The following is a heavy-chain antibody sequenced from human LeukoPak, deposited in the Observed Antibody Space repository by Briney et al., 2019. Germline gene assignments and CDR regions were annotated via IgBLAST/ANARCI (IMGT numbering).Heavy chain of an antibody. CDR2: IYCSGST. J-gene: IGHJ4*02. CDR3: ARDYYGSGRNYFDY. V-gene: IGHV4-59*01. D-gene: IGHD3-10*01. Sequence: SETLSLTCTVSGGSISSYYWSWIRQPPGKGLEWIGYIYCSGSTNYNPSLKSRVTISVDTSKNQFSLKLSSVTAADAAVYYCARDYYGSGRNYFDYWGQGTLVTVSS. CDR1: GGSISSYY.